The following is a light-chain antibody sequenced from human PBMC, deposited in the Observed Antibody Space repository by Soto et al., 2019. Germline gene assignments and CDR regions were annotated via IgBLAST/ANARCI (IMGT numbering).Light chain of an antibody. CDR3: QQRSTWPRT. CDR1: QSVSSY. J-gene: IGKJ2*01. CDR2: DSS. V-gene: IGKV3-11*01. Sequence: EIVLQQSPATLSSSPGERATLSCRASQSVSSYLAWDQQKPGQTPRILIYDSSNKATGIPAMFSGSGSGTDVTLTISSLEPEDVAVYYCQQRSTWPRTFGEGTKLEIK.